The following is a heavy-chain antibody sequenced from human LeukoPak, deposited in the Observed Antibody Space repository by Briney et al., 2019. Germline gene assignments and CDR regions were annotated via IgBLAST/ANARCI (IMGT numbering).Heavy chain of an antibody. CDR3: ARVAYGSSSSNCGY. V-gene: IGHV3-23*01. CDR2: ISGSADST. D-gene: IGHD6-6*01. J-gene: IGHJ4*02. CDR1: GFSFSSYA. Sequence: PGGSLRLSCAASGFSFSSYAMSWVRQAPGKGLDWVSGISGSADSTYYADSVKGRFTISRDSSKNTLYLQMNSLRAEDTAVYYCARVAYGSSSSNCGYWGQGTLVTVSS.